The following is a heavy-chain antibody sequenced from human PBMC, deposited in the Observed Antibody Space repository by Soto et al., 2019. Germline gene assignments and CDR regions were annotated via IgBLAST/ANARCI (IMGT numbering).Heavy chain of an antibody. CDR1: GFTFNNYA. CDR3: AKGRGGSGSLTPRVDF. D-gene: IGHD3-10*01. Sequence: EVQLLESGGGLVQPGGSLRLSCAASGFTFNNYAMTWVPQAPGTGLEWVAAMSGCGDTTSYSDSVKGRFTVSRDGSKNTLDLQMSSLRAEDTVLYYCAKGRGGSGSLTPRVDFWGQGTLVTVSS. J-gene: IGHJ4*02. CDR2: MSGCGDTT. V-gene: IGHV3-23*01.